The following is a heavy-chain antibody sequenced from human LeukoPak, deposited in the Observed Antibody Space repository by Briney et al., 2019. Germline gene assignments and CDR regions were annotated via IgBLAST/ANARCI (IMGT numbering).Heavy chain of an antibody. V-gene: IGHV4-34*01. J-gene: IGHJ5*02. CDR3: ARGVVLRYFDWLKRSNWFDP. CDR2: INHSGST. Sequence: PSETLSLTCAVYGGSFSGYYWSWIRQPPGKGLEWIGGINHSGSTNYNPSLKSRVTISVDTSKNQFSLKLSSVTAADTAVYYCARGVVLRYFDWLKRSNWFDPWGQGTLVTVSS. D-gene: IGHD3-9*01. CDR1: GGSFSGYY.